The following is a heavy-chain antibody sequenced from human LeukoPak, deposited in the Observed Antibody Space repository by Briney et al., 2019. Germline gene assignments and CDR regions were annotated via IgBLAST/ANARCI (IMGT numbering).Heavy chain of an antibody. CDR3: ARHGSVRSPLGP. CDR1: GGSISSYY. D-gene: IGHD3-10*01. J-gene: IGHJ5*02. V-gene: IGHV4-4*09. Sequence: KSSETLSPTCTVSGGSISSYYWSWIRQPPGKGLEWIGYIYATGSTNYNPSLKSRVTISVDTSKNQFSLNLRSVTAADTAVYYCARHGSVRSPLGPWGQGTLVTVSS. CDR2: IYATGST.